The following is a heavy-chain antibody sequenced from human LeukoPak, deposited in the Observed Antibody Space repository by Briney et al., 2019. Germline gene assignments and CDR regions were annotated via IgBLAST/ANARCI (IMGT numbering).Heavy chain of an antibody. V-gene: IGHV3-7*01. CDR2: INNDGSQK. CDR1: GFRFDDYA. CDR3: ARDPGWGSLDF. Sequence: GGSLRLSCAASGFRFDDYALHWVRQAPGKGLEWVANINNDGSQKYYVDSVKGRFNISRDDAKNSVYLQMNSLRVEDTAIYFCARDPGWGSLDFWGQGTLVTVSS. J-gene: IGHJ4*02. D-gene: IGHD2-21*01.